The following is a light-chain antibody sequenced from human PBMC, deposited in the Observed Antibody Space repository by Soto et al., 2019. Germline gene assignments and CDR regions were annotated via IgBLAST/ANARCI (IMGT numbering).Light chain of an antibody. Sequence: ETVLTQSPGTLSLSPGERVTLSCRASQSVCSRCLAWYQQKPGQSPRLLIYGASSRATGIPDRFSGSGSGIVFTLPISRLEPEESAVYYCQHYGTPPWTFGQGTKEGIK. J-gene: IGKJ1*01. CDR2: GAS. CDR1: QSVCSRC. V-gene: IGKV3-20*01. CDR3: QHYGTPPWT.